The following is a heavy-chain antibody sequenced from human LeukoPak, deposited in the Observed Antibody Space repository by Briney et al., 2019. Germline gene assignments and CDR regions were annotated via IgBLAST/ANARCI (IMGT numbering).Heavy chain of an antibody. CDR2: INQDGSEK. CDR3: AVCSGGCHD. V-gene: IGHV3-7*02. Sequence: GGSLRLSCAASGFTFSHYWMSWARKAPGPGLGRVANINQDGSEKYYVDSVNGRFTTSRNNSKSSLYLQMNSLRAEDTAIYFCAVCSGGCHDWGQGTLVSVSS. D-gene: IGHD3-10*02. CDR1: GFTFSHYW. J-gene: IGHJ4*02.